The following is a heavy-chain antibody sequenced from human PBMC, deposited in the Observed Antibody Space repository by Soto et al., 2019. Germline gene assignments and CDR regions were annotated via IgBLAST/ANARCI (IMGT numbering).Heavy chain of an antibody. CDR1: GYTFTGYY. CDR3: GRGGSVLLGFGDYYYYYGMDV. Sequence: QVQLVQSGAEVKKPGASVKVSCKASGYTFTGYYMHWVRQAPGQGLEWMGWINPNSGGTNYAQKFQGWVTMTRDTSITTAYMGVSRLRSDDRAVYYWGRGGSVLLGFGDYYYYYGMDVWGQGTTVTVSS. D-gene: IGHD3-10*01. J-gene: IGHJ6*02. CDR2: INPNSGGT. V-gene: IGHV1-2*04.